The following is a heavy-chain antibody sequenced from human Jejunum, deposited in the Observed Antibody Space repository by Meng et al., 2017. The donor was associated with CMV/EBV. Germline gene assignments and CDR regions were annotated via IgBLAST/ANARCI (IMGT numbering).Heavy chain of an antibody. J-gene: IGHJ5*02. CDR3: ARVATLSTIPWFDP. CDR1: GFTFSAYW. D-gene: IGHD3-3*01. V-gene: IGHV3-74*01. CDR2: IDYAGSSA. Sequence: SGFTFSAYWMHWVRQAPGKGLVWVSLIDYAGSSATYADSVKGRFTISRDNAKNTLYLQMNSLRAEDTAVYYCARVATLSTIPWFDPWGQGTLVTVSS.